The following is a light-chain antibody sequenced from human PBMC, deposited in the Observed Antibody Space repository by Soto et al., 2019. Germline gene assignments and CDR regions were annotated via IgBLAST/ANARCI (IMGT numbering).Light chain of an antibody. V-gene: IGKV4-1*01. Sequence: DIVMTQSPDSLAVSLGERATINCKSSQSVLYSSNNKNYLAWYQQKPGQPPKLLIYWASTRESGVPDRFSGSGSGTDFTLTISSLQAEDGAVYYCQQYYSTPTFGQGTKLEIK. CDR2: WAS. CDR1: QSVLYSSNNKNY. CDR3: QQYYSTPT. J-gene: IGKJ2*01.